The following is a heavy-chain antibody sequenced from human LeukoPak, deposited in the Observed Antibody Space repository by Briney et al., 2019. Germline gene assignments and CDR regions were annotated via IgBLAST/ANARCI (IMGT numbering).Heavy chain of an antibody. J-gene: IGHJ4*02. Sequence: SQTLSLTCTVSGGSITSGGNFWTWIRQPPGEGLEWIGYISHSGSTYYNPSLKSRVTISVDTSKNHFSLQLNSVTAADTAMYYCARYYCGSSTCPGVDYWGRGTLVTVSS. CDR3: ARYYCGSSTCPGVDY. CDR1: GGSITSGGNF. CDR2: ISHSGST. D-gene: IGHD2-2*01. V-gene: IGHV4-31*03.